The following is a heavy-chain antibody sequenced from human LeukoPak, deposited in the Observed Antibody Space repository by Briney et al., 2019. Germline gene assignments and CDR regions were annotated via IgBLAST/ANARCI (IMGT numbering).Heavy chain of an antibody. J-gene: IGHJ4*02. CDR1: GYTFTSYY. D-gene: IGHD2-15*01. CDR2: FNPSGGST. Sequence: ASVKVSCKASGYTFTSYYMHWVRQAPGQGLEWMGIFNPSGGSTSYAQKFQGRVTMTRDTSTSTVYMELSSLRSEDTAVYYCARDVCSGGSCYHYFDYWGQGTLVTVSS. V-gene: IGHV1-46*01. CDR3: ARDVCSGGSCYHYFDY.